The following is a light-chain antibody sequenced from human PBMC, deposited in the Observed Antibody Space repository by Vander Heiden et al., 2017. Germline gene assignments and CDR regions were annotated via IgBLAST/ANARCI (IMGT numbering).Light chain of an antibody. Sequence: AIQMTQSPSSLSASVGDRVTITCRASQGIRNDLGSYQQKPVKAPKLLIYAASSLQSGVPSTLSGSASARDFTLTISSPQPKDFATYYCLQEDTYPPAFGQGTKLEIK. J-gene: IGKJ2*01. V-gene: IGKV1-6*01. CDR1: QGIRND. CDR2: AAS. CDR3: LQEDTYPPA.